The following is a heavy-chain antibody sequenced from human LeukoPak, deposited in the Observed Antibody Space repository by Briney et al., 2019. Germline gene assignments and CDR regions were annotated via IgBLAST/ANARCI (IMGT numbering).Heavy chain of an antibody. D-gene: IGHD5-12*01. CDR3: TTEGGSGYDFPPFDY. Sequence: GALRLSWASPGITLNNPCLSWGRPGPGKGVEWGVRIKSKTGGGTTDYAAPVKGRFTISRDNSKNTLYLQMNSLKAEDTAVYYCTTEGGSGYDFPPFDYWGEGALVTVSS. CDR2: IKSKTGGGTT. J-gene: IGHJ4*02. V-gene: IGHV3-15*01. CDR1: GITLNNPC.